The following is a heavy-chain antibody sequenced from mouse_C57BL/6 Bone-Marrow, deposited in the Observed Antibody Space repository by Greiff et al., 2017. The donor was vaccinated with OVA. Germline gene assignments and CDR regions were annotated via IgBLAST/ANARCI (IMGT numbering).Heavy chain of an antibody. CDR2: IYPGGGYT. V-gene: IGHV1-63*01. Sequence: QVQLKESGAELVRPGTSVKMSCKASGYTFTNYWIGWAKQRPGHGLEWIGDIYPGGGYTNYNEKFKGKATLTADKSSSTAYMQFSSLTSEDSAIYYCARERGTPPYYLDYWGQGTTLTVSS. CDR3: ARERGTPPYYLDY. J-gene: IGHJ2*01. CDR1: GYTFTNYW. D-gene: IGHD2-14*01.